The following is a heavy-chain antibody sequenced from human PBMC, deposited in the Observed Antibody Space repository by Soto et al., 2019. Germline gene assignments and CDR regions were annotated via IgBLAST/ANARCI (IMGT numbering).Heavy chain of an antibody. CDR3: ARDRRVQFGELMNYYGMDV. CDR1: GGSISSGGYY. Sequence: PSETLSLTCTFSGGSISSGGYYWSLIRQPPGKGLEWIGYIYYSGSTYYNPSLKSRVTISVDTSKNQFSLKLSSVTAADTAVYYCARDRRVQFGELMNYYGMDVWGQGTTVTVSS. CDR2: IYYSGST. D-gene: IGHD3-10*01. V-gene: IGHV4-30-4*01. J-gene: IGHJ6*02.